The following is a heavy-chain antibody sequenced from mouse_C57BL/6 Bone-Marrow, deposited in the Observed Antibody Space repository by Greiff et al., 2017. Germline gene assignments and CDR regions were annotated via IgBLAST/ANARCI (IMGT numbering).Heavy chain of an antibody. CDR3: ARDGVYSNYPYYAMDY. V-gene: IGHV3-6*01. Sequence: EVQVVESGPGLVKPSQSLSLTCSVTGYSITSGYYWNWIRQFPGNKLEWMGYISYDGSNNYNPSLKNRISITRDTSKNQFFLKLNSVTTEDTATYYCARDGVYSNYPYYAMDYWGQGTSVTVSS. D-gene: IGHD2-5*01. CDR2: ISYDGSN. J-gene: IGHJ4*01. CDR1: GYSITSGYY.